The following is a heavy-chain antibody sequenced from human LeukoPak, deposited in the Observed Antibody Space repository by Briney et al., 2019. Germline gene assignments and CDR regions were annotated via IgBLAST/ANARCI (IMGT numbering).Heavy chain of an antibody. D-gene: IGHD6-19*01. CDR3: ARPYNSGWYGAFNY. CDR1: GGSISSYY. J-gene: IGHJ4*02. V-gene: IGHV4-59*01. CDR2: IYNTGST. Sequence: SETLSLTRTVSGGSISSYYWSWIRQPPGKGLEWIGYIYNTGSTNYNPSLKSRVTLSVDTSKNQFSLKLRSVTAADTAVYYCARPYNSGWYGAFNYWGQGTLVTVSS.